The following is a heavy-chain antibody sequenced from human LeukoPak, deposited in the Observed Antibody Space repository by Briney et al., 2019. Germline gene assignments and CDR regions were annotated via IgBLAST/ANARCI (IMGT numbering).Heavy chain of an antibody. CDR3: ARRIDYFDY. CDR1: DDSITIYY. V-gene: IGHV4-4*07. CDR2: IYRSGGT. D-gene: IGHD3-16*02. Sequence: PSETLSLTCTVSDDSITIYYWSWIRQPAGKRLEWIGHIYRSGGTNYNPSLKSRVTISVDTSKNQFSLKLSSVTAADTAVYYCARRIDYFDYWGQGTLVTVSS. J-gene: IGHJ4*02.